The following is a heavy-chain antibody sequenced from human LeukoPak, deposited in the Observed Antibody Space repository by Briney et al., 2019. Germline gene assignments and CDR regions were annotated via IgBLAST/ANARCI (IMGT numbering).Heavy chain of an antibody. CDR1: GGSFRGYY. D-gene: IGHD6-13*01. CDR2: INHSGST. CDR3: ARGLDRWYSSSWSSYYFDY. V-gene: IGHV4-34*01. J-gene: IGHJ4*02. Sequence: SETLSLTCAVYGGSFRGYYWSWIRQPPGKGLEWIGEINHSGSTNYNPSLKSRVTISVDTSKNQFSLKLSSVTAADTAVYYCARGLDRWYSSSWSSYYFDYWGQGTLVTVSS.